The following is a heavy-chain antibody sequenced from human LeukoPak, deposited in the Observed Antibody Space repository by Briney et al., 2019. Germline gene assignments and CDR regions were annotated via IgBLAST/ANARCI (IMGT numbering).Heavy chain of an antibody. CDR3: AKDLGRYRNNFFDY. CDR2: ISCSGGGT. V-gene: IGHV3-23*01. J-gene: IGHJ4*02. Sequence: TGGSRRLSCAASGFTFSSIAVSWARQAPDKGLEWVSTISCSGGGTYYADSVKGRFTISRDDSKNTLYMQMNSLRADDTAVYYCAKDLGRYRNNFFDYWGQGNLVTVSS. D-gene: IGHD1-26*01. CDR1: GFTFSSIA.